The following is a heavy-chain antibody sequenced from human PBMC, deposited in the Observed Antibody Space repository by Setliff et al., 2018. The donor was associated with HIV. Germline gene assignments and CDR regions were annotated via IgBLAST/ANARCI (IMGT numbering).Heavy chain of an antibody. D-gene: IGHD1-26*01. Sequence: GESLKISCAASGFTFSDYYMSWIRQAPGKGLELVSYISSSGSTIYYADSVKGRFTIPRDNAKNSLYLQMNSLRAEDTAVYYCASSSASGSYGYWGQGTLVTVSS. V-gene: IGHV3-11*01. CDR3: ASSSASGSYGY. J-gene: IGHJ4*02. CDR1: GFTFSDYY. CDR2: ISSSGSTI.